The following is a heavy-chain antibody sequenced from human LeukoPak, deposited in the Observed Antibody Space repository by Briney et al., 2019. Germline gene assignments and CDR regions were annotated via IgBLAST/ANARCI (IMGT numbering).Heavy chain of an antibody. Sequence: PSETLSLTCTVSGGSIRSGSYYWSWIRQPAGKGLEWIGRIYTTGSTNYNPSLESRVTISVDTSKNQFSLNLYSVTAADTAMYYCAREGRDTAVFDYWGQGALVTVSS. V-gene: IGHV4-61*02. J-gene: IGHJ4*02. CDR1: GGSIRSGSYY. CDR2: IYTTGST. CDR3: AREGRDTAVFDY. D-gene: IGHD5-18*01.